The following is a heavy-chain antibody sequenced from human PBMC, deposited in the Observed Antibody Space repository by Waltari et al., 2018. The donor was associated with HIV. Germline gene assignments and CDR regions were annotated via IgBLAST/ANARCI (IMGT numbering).Heavy chain of an antibody. D-gene: IGHD2-15*01. Sequence: QLQLQESGPGLVKPSETLSLTCPVSGGSISSSSYYWGWLRQPPGQGLEWIGSIYYSGSTYYNPSLKSRVTISVDTSKNQFSLKLSSVTAADTAVYYCARHRGRVAQLASCAHFDYWGQGTLVTVSS. J-gene: IGHJ4*02. CDR1: GGSISSSSYY. CDR3: ARHRGRVAQLASCAHFDY. CDR2: IYYSGST. V-gene: IGHV4-39*01.